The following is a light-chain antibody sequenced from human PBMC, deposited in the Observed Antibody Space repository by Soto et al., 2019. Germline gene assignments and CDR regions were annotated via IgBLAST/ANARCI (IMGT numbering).Light chain of an antibody. V-gene: IGKV3-20*01. J-gene: IGKJ4*01. Sequence: EIVLTQSPGTLSLSPGERATLSCRASQSVSSSYLAWYQQKPGQAPMLLIYGASSRATGIPDRFSGSGSGTDFTLTISRLEPEDFAVYYCQQYGNLPQTFGGGTKVEIK. CDR1: QSVSSSY. CDR2: GAS. CDR3: QQYGNLPQT.